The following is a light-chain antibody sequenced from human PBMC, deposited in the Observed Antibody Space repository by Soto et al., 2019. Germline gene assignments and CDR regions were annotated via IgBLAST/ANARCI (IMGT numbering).Light chain of an antibody. Sequence: QSVLTQPASVSGSPGQSITISCTGTSSDVGGYNHVSWYQQHPGKAPRLMIFDVTDRPSGVSNRFSGSKSGNTASLTISGLQAEDEADYYCSSYTKTITLVLGAGTKLTVL. V-gene: IGLV2-14*03. CDR2: DVT. CDR1: SSDVGGYNH. CDR3: SSYTKTITLV. J-gene: IGLJ3*02.